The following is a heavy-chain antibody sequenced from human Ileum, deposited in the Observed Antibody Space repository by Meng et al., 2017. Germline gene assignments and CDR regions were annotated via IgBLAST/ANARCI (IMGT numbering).Heavy chain of an antibody. V-gene: IGHV3-74*01. D-gene: IGHD3/OR15-3a*01. J-gene: IGHJ4*02. CDR3: ARDWDWVVWDY. CDR1: GFPFLTYS. CDR2: IKPDGKTT. Sequence: VAVVGVGGCCFQPGGSLTLSFAAFGFPFLTYSMHWVRQAPGKGLVWVSQIKPDGKTTAYADSVKGRFPISRDNAKSTLYLEMNSLRAEDAAVYYCARDWDWVVWDYWGQGTLVTVSS.